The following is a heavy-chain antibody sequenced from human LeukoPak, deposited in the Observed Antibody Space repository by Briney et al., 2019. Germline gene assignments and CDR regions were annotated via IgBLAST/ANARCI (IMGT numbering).Heavy chain of an antibody. CDR2: ISYDGSNK. J-gene: IGHJ6*03. V-gene: IGHV3-30*04. CDR3: AKDQKRGYSYGYLFYYYYMDV. Sequence: GGSLKLSCAASGFIFSGSAMHWVRQAPGKGLEWVAAISYDGSNKNYADSVKGRFTISRDNSKNTLYLQMNSLRAEDTAVYYCAKDQKRGYSYGYLFYYYYMDVWGKGTTVTISS. CDR1: GFIFSGSA. D-gene: IGHD5-18*01.